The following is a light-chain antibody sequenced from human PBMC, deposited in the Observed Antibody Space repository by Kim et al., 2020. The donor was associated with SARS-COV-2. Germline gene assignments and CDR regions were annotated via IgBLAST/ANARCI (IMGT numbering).Light chain of an antibody. CDR1: QGMSSY. CDR3: KHLDS. V-gene: IGKV1-9*01. CDR2: ATS. Sequence: IQLTQSPSSLSASVGDRVTITCRASQGMSSYLAWYQQKPGTAPNLLIYATSNLESGVPSRFSASGSGTDFTLTISSLQPEDFATYYCKHLDSFGGGTKVDIK. J-gene: IGKJ4*01.